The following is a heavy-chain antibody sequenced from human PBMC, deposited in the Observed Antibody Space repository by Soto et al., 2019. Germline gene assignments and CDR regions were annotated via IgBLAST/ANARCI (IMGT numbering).Heavy chain of an antibody. CDR1: GDTFDIYG. D-gene: IGHD3-22*01. V-gene: IGHV1-69*06. Sequence: QVELVQSGAEVKKPGSSVKVSCKASGDTFDIYGFNWVRQAPGEGLEWMGVIIPIFETADYAQKFQGRVSITADKSTSTGYMELGRLTSEDTAVYYCARGGIHFADSSGQAFDSWGQGTLISVTS. CDR2: IIPIFETA. J-gene: IGHJ4*02. CDR3: ARGGIHFADSSGQAFDS.